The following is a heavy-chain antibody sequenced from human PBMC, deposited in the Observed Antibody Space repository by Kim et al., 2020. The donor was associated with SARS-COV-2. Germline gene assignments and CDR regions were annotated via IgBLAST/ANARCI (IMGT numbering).Heavy chain of an antibody. CDR1: GGSVSGYY. J-gene: IGHJ6*02. CDR2: INHSGST. D-gene: IGHD3-22*01. V-gene: IGHV4-34*01. CDR3: ASPGMGGYRQGDGRMDV. Sequence: SETLSLTCAVYGGSVSGYYWSWIRQPPGKGLEWIGEINHSGSTNYNPSLKSRVTISVDTSKNQFSLKLSSVTAADTAVYYCASPGMGGYRQGDGRMDVWGQGTTVTVSS.